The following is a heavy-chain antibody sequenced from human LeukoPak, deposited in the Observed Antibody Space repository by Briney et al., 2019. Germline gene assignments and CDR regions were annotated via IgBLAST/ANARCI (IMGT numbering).Heavy chain of an antibody. CDR3: ARAAYYRFDY. Sequence: PGRSLRLSCAASGFTFDDYAMHWVRQAPGKGLEWVSGISWNSGSIGYADSVKGRFTISRDNAKNSLYLQMSSLRAEDTAIYFCARAAYYRFDYWGQGTLVTVSS. CDR2: ISWNSGSI. CDR1: GFTFDDYA. J-gene: IGHJ4*02. D-gene: IGHD1-26*01. V-gene: IGHV3-9*01.